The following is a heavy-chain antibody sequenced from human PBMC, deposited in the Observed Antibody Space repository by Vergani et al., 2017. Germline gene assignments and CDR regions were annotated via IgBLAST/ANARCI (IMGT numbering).Heavy chain of an antibody. CDR1: GATFRSNT. Sequence: QVQLVQSGAEVKKPGSSVKVSCKASGATFRSNTISWVRQVPGQGLEWMGRIIPVLGKTKYAQDFQGRLTITADTSTSTAYMELTSLRSQDTAVYYCARDPRGYGGDPEDYYDVMDVWGQGTTVTVSS. V-gene: IGHV1-69*08. D-gene: IGHD2-21*02. CDR3: ARDPRGYGGDPEDYYDVMDV. CDR2: IIPVLGKT. J-gene: IGHJ6*02.